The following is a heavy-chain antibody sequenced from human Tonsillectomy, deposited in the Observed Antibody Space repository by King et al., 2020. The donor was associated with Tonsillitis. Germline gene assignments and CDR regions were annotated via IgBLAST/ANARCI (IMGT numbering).Heavy chain of an antibody. V-gene: IGHV3-48*01. J-gene: IGHJ6*03. CDR3: AILGYGNYYYYMDV. Sequence: VQLVESGGGLVQPGGSLRLSCAASGFTFSSYSMNWVRQAPGKGLEWVSYISSSSSTISYADSVKGRFTITRDNAKNSLYLQMNSLRAEDTAVYYCAILGYGNYYYYMDVWGTGTTVTVS. CDR2: ISSSSSTI. D-gene: IGHD4-17*01. CDR1: GFTFSSYS.